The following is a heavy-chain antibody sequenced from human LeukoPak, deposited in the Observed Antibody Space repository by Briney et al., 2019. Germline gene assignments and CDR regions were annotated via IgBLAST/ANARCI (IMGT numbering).Heavy chain of an antibody. D-gene: IGHD4-11*01. CDR3: ARDTGAVTPTDY. CDR1: GYTFTSYG. J-gene: IGHJ4*02. CDR2: ISGFNGDT. Sequence: GASVKVSCKSSGYTFTSYGLNWVRQAPGQGLEWMGWISGFNGDTIYAQKIQGRVTITTDTPTTTAYMELRNLRSDDTAVYYCARDTGAVTPTDYWGPGTLVTVSS. V-gene: IGHV1-18*01.